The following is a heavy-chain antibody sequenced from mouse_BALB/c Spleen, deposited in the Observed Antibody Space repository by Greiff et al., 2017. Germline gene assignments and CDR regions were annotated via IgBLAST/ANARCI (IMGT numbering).Heavy chain of an antibody. CDR2: IWSGGST. CDR3: ARGSYYIYAMDY. CDR1: GFSLTSYG. D-gene: IGHD2-12*01. V-gene: IGHV2-2*02. J-gene: IGHJ4*01. Sequence: QVQLKESGPGLVQPSQSLSITCTVSGFSLTSYGVHWVRQSPGKGLEWLGVIWSGGSTDYNAAFISRLSISKDNSKSQVFFKMNSLQANDTAIYYCARGSYYIYAMDYWGQGTSVTVSS.